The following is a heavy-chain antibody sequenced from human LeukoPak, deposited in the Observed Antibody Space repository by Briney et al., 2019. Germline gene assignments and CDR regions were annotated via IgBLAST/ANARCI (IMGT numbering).Heavy chain of an antibody. D-gene: IGHD6-13*01. V-gene: IGHV3-21*01. CDR1: GFTFSSYS. J-gene: IGHJ3*02. CDR2: ISSSSSYI. CDR3: ARESAAEGAFDI. Sequence: GGSLRLSCAASGFTFSSYSMNWVRQAPGKGLEWVSSISSSSSYIYYADSVKGRFTISRDNAKNSLYLQMNSLRAEDTAVYYCARESAAEGAFDIWGQGTMVTVSS.